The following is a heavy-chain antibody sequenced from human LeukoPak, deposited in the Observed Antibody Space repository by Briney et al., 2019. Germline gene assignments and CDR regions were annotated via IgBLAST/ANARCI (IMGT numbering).Heavy chain of an antibody. Sequence: SGPTLVKPTQTLTLTCTFSGFSLSTSGVGVGWIRQPPGKALEWLALIYWDDDKRYSPSLKSRLAITKDTSKNQVVLTMTNMDPVDTATYYCAHRRKAVAALDYWGQGTLVTVSS. CDR3: AHRRKAVAALDY. J-gene: IGHJ4*02. V-gene: IGHV2-5*02. D-gene: IGHD6-19*01. CDR2: IYWDDDK. CDR1: GFSLSTSGVG.